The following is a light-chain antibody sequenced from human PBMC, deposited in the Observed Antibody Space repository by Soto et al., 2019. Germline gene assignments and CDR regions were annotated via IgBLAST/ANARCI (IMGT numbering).Light chain of an antibody. Sequence: SYELTQPLSVSVALGQTARMTCGGNNIGSKNVHWYQQKPGQAPVLVICRDNNRPSGVPERFSGSKSGNTATLTISRAQAGDEADYYCQVWDSSLYVFGTGTKVTVL. CDR1: NIGSKN. CDR3: QVWDSSLYV. CDR2: RDN. V-gene: IGLV3-9*01. J-gene: IGLJ1*01.